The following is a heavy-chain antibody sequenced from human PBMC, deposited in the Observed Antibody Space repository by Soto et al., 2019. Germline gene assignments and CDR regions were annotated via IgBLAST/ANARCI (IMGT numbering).Heavy chain of an antibody. J-gene: IGHJ6*03. Sequence: SETLSLTCTVSGGSISSGGYYWSWIRQHPGKGLEWIGYIYYSGSTYYNPSLKSRVTISVDTSKNQFSLKLSSVTAADTAVYYCARSRVVVPAGGYYYYMDVWGKGTTVTVSS. D-gene: IGHD2-2*01. CDR1: GGSISSGGYY. CDR3: ARSRVVVPAGGYYYYMDV. V-gene: IGHV4-31*03. CDR2: IYYSGST.